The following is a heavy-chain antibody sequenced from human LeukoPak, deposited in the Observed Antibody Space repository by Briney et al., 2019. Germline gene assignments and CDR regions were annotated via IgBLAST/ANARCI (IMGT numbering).Heavy chain of an antibody. Sequence: SETLSLTCTVSGYSISSGYYWGWIRQPPGEGLEWIGSNFHSGSTYYNPSLKSRITISVDTSKNQFSLRLSTVTAANTSVYYFARDLGPYGTSSAVYSGQETLGTVSS. V-gene: IGHV4-38-2*02. J-gene: IGHJ4*02. CDR3: ARDLGPYGTSSAVY. D-gene: IGHD4-23*01. CDR2: NFHSGST. CDR1: GYSISSGYY.